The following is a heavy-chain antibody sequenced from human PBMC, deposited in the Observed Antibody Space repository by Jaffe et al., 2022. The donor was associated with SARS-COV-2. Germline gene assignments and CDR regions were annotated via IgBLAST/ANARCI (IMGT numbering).Heavy chain of an antibody. CDR1: GFTFDDYA. J-gene: IGHJ4*02. CDR3: AKDQGPHIVGATGVDY. V-gene: IGHV3-9*01. D-gene: IGHD1-26*01. Sequence: EVQLVESGGGLVQPGRSLRLSCAASGFTFDDYAMHWVRQAPGKGLEWVSGISWNSGSIGYADSVKGRFTISRDNAKNSLYLQMNSLRAEDTALYYCAKDQGPHIVGATGVDYWGQGTLVTVSS. CDR2: ISWNSGSI.